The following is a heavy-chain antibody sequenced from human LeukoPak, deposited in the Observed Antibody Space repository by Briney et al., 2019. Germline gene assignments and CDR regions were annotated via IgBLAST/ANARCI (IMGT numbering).Heavy chain of an antibody. J-gene: IGHJ4*02. D-gene: IGHD6-19*01. CDR2: INHSGST. CDR1: GGSFSGYY. CDR3: ARGLDVVAVAGLYYFDY. Sequence: KPSETLSLTCAVYGGSFSGYYWSWIRQPPGKGLEWIGEINHSGSTNYNPSLKSRVTISVDTSKNQFSLKLSSVTAADTAVYYCARGLDVVAVAGLYYFDYWGQRTLVTLSS. V-gene: IGHV4-34*01.